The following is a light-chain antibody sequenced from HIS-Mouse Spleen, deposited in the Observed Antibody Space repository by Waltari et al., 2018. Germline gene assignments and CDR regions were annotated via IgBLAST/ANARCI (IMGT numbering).Light chain of an antibody. Sequence: QSALTQPASVSGSPGQSITISCTGTSSDVVGYHYASWYQQHPGKAPKLMIYDVSNRPSGVSNRFSGSKSGNTASLTISGLQAEDEADYYCSSYTSSSTYVFGTGTKVTVL. CDR3: SSYTSSSTYV. CDR2: DVS. V-gene: IGLV2-14*03. CDR1: SSDVVGYHY. J-gene: IGLJ1*01.